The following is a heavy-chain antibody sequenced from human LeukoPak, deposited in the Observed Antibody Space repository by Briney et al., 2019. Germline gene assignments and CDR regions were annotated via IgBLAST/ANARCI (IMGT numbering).Heavy chain of an antibody. D-gene: IGHD4-17*01. J-gene: IGHJ3*02. V-gene: IGHV1-69*13. CDR1: GGTFSSYA. CDR3: ARTTTVPRPGAFDI. Sequence: GASVKVSCKASGGTFSSYAISWVRQAPGQGLEWMGGIIPIFGTANYAQKFQGRVTITADESTSTAYMELSSLRSEDTAVYYCARTTTVPRPGAFDIWGQGTMVTVPS. CDR2: IIPIFGTA.